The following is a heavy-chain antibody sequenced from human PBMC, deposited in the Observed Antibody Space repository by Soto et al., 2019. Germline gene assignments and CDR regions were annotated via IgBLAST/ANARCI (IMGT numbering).Heavy chain of an antibody. CDR3: ARGSSVGWYPEPYYYCYGIDV. D-gene: IGHD6-19*01. Sequence: ASVKVSCKASGYTFTSYHMHWVRQAPGQGLEWMGIINPSGGSTSYAQKLQGRVTMTRDTSTSTVYMELSSLRSDDTAVYYCARGSSVGWYPEPYYYCYGIDVWGQGTPVTVSS. CDR2: INPSGGST. V-gene: IGHV1-46*01. J-gene: IGHJ6*02. CDR1: GYTFTSYH.